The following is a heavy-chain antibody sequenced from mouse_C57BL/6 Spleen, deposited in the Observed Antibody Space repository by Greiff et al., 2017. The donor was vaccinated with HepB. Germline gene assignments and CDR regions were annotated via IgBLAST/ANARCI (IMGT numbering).Heavy chain of an antibody. Sequence: EVKLMESGAELVKPGASVKLSCTASGFNIKDYYMHWVKQRTEQGLEWIGRIDPEDGETKYAPKFQGKATITADTSSNTAYLQLSSLTSEDTAVYYCALTTVVSWYFDVWGTGTTVTVSS. J-gene: IGHJ1*03. CDR1: GFNIKDYY. D-gene: IGHD1-1*01. V-gene: IGHV14-2*01. CDR3: ALTTVVSWYFDV. CDR2: IDPEDGET.